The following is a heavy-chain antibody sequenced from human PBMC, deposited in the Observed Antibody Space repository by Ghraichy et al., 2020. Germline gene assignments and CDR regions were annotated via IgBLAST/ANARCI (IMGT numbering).Heavy chain of an antibody. J-gene: IGHJ4*02. CDR3: ARGGGSYYGVVLKHLDY. V-gene: IGHV4-34*01. Sequence: SETLSLTCAVYGGSFSGYYWSWIRQPPGKGLEWIGEINHSGSTNYNPSLKSRVTISVDTSKNQFSLKLSSVTAADTAVYYCARGGGSYYGVVLKHLDYWGQGTLVTVSS. CDR1: GGSFSGYY. D-gene: IGHD1-26*01. CDR2: INHSGST.